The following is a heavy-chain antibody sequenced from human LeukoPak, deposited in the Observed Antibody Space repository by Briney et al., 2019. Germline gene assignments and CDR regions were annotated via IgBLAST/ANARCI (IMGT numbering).Heavy chain of an antibody. CDR1: GFTFSSSA. V-gene: IGHV3-23*01. D-gene: IGHD4-17*01. CDR3: ARRSQVNWFDP. CDR2: ISGSGGST. J-gene: IGHJ5*02. Sequence: GGSLRLSCLASGFTFSSSAMSWVRQAPGKGLEWVSAISGSGGSTYYADSVKGRFTISRDNAKNSPYLQMNSLRAEDTALYYCARRSQVNWFDPWGQGTLVTVSS.